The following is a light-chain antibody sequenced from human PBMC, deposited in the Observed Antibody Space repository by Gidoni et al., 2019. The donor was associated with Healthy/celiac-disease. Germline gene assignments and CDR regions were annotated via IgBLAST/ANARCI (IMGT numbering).Light chain of an antibody. CDR3: QQYGSSQDT. Sequence: ELVLTQSTGTLSLSPGERATLSCRASQSVSSSYLAWYQQKPGQAPRLLIYGASSRATGIPYRFSGSGSGTDFTLTISRLEPEDFAAYYCQQYGSSQDTFGQGTKLEIK. CDR2: GAS. J-gene: IGKJ2*01. V-gene: IGKV3-20*01. CDR1: QSVSSSY.